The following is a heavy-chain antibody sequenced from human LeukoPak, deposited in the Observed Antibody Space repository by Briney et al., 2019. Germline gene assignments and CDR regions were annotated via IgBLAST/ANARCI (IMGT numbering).Heavy chain of an antibody. V-gene: IGHV4-34*01. CDR2: INHSGST. CDR1: GGSFSGYY. CDR3: ARGAADDSSGYYYGDDAFDI. D-gene: IGHD3-22*01. J-gene: IGHJ3*02. Sequence: SETLSLTCAVYGGSFSGYYWSWIRQPPGKGLEWIGEINHSGSTNYNPSLKSRVTISVDTSKNQFSLKLSSVTAADTAVYYCARGAADDSSGYYYGDDAFDIWGQGTMVTVSS.